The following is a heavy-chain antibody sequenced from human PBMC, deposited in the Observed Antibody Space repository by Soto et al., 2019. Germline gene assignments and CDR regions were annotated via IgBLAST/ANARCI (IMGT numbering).Heavy chain of an antibody. CDR2: IPSSGDSA. Sequence: EVQLLESGGGLVQPGGSLRLSCAASGFTFSSYAMSWVRQAPGRGLEWVSTIPSSGDSAYYTDSVKGRFTISRDNSTNTLYLQMDSPRAEDAAVYYCAKTYWYDASGLWDSWGQGTLVTVSS. CDR3: AKTYWYDASGLWDS. V-gene: IGHV3-23*01. CDR1: GFTFSSYA. D-gene: IGHD2-21*01. J-gene: IGHJ4*02.